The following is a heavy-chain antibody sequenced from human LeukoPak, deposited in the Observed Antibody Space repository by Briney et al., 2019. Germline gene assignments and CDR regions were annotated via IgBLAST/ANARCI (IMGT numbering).Heavy chain of an antibody. Sequence: GASVKVSCKTSGYTFTGYYMHWVRQAPGQGLEWMGWIKPNSGDTKYAQKFQGRVTMTRDTSISTAYMELSRLRSDDTAMYYCARVYCSGGSCLPLIDYWGQGTLVTVSS. CDR3: ARVYCSGGSCLPLIDY. CDR2: IKPNSGDT. V-gene: IGHV1-2*02. CDR1: GYTFTGYY. J-gene: IGHJ4*02. D-gene: IGHD2-15*01.